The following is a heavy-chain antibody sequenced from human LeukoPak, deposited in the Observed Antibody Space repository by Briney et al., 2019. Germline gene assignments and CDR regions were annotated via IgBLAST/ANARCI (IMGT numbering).Heavy chain of an antibody. CDR1: GGAFSSYA. D-gene: IGHD3-22*01. CDR2: IIPIFGIA. J-gene: IGHJ4*02. V-gene: IGHV1-69*04. Sequence: GSSAKVSCKASGGAFSSYAISWVRRDPGQGLEWMGRIIPIFGIANYAQKFQGRVTITADKSTSTAYMELSSLRSEDTAVYYCARDSNYSDSSCYYSYWGQGTLVTVSS. CDR3: ARDSNYSDSSCYYSY.